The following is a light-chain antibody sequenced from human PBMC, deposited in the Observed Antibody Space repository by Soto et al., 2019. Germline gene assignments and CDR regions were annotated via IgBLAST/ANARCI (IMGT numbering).Light chain of an antibody. CDR3: QKYYNAPFT. CDR2: AAS. CDR1: QGISHY. Sequence: IQRTQSPSSLSASVGDRVTITCRASQGISHYLAWYKPKPGKVPKLLIYAASTLQSVVTSRLSGILSWTDLTRTISRLQPEDVSTYYCQKYYNAPFTFVGCTKVDI. V-gene: IGKV1-27*01. J-gene: IGKJ4*01.